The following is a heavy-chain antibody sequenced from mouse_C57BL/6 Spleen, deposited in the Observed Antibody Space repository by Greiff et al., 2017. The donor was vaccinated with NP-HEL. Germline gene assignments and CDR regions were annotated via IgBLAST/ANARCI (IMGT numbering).Heavy chain of an antibody. D-gene: IGHD2-12*01. CDR1: GFTFTDYY. Sequence: DVQLVESGGGLVQPGGSLSLSCAASGFTFTDYYMSWVRQPPGKALEWLGFIRNKANGYTTEYSASVKGRFTISRDNSQSILYLQMNALRAEDSATYYCARYYDETGYWYFDVWGTGTTVTVSS. V-gene: IGHV7-3*01. CDR2: IRNKANGYTT. J-gene: IGHJ1*03. CDR3: ARYYDETGYWYFDV.